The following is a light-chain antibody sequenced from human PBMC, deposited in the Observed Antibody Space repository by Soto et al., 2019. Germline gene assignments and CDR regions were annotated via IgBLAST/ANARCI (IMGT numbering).Light chain of an antibody. J-gene: IGKJ4*01. CDR1: QSISNW. V-gene: IGKV1-5*03. CDR3: QQYNTHPLT. Sequence: IQISPSPSIVSAYVGGRVTITCRASQSISNWLAWYQHRPGKAPKLLVYQASRLAGGVPSRLRGRGAGTEFTLTSSILPDDVVVYFCWQQYNTHPLTFGGGTKVDIK. CDR2: QAS.